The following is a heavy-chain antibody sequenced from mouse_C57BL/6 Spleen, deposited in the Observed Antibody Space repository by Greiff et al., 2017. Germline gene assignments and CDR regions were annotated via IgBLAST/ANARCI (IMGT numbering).Heavy chain of an antibody. Sequence: VKLQQSGPGLVQPSQSLSITCTVSGFSLTSYGVHWVRQSPGKGLEWLGVIWSGGSTDYNAAFISRLSISKDNSKSQVFFKMNSLQADDTAIYYCARYSNYEGYFDVWGTGTTVTVSS. CDR3: ARYSNYEGYFDV. CDR1: GFSLTSYG. J-gene: IGHJ1*03. CDR2: IWSGGST. D-gene: IGHD2-5*01. V-gene: IGHV2-2*01.